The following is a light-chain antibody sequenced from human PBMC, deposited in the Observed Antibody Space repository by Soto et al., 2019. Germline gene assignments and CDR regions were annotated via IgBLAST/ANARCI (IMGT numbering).Light chain of an antibody. CDR1: QSVDRW. CDR3: QQYAHLSGA. CDR2: NAS. Sequence: RASQSVDRWLAWYQQKPGEAPKLLIYNASGLESGVPSRFSVSGTGTQSTLTIGSRQPADFPFYSWQQYAHLSGAFGRGTKLDIK. J-gene: IGKJ1*01. V-gene: IGKV1-5*03.